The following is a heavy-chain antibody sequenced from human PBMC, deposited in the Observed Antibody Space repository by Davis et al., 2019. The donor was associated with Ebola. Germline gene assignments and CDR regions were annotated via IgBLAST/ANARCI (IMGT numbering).Heavy chain of an antibody. CDR3: ARHNYDFWSGYPPANWFDP. D-gene: IGHD3-3*01. J-gene: IGHJ5*02. V-gene: IGHV4-59*08. Sequence: SETLSLTCTVSGGSISSYYWSWIRQPPGKGLEWIGYIYYSGSTNYNPSLKSRVTISVDTSKNQFSLKLSSVTAADTAVYYCARHNYDFWSGYPPANWFDPWGQGTLVTVSS. CDR2: IYYSGST. CDR1: GGSISSYY.